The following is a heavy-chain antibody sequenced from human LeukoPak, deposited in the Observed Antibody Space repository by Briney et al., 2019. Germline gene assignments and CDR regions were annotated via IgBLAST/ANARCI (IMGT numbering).Heavy chain of an antibody. CDR1: GFIFRNYW. CDR2: INLDGGEK. Sequence: GSLRLSCAASGFIFRNYWMSWVRQAPEKGLEWVANINLDGGEKYYLDSVKGRFTISRDNSKNTLYLQMNSLRREDTAEYYCARAEYDRSGSIYYYYGMDIWGQGTTVTVSS. J-gene: IGHJ6*02. D-gene: IGHD3-22*01. CDR3: ARAEYDRSGSIYYYYGMDI. V-gene: IGHV3-7*01.